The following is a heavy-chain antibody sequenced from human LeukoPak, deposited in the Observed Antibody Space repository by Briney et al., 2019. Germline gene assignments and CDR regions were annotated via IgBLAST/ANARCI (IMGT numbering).Heavy chain of an antibody. Sequence: GGSLRLSCAASGFTFSNYGVHWVRQAPGKGLEWVAVIRYDVSTKYYADSVKGRFTISRDNSKNTVYLEMNSLRAEDTAVYYCARAYSRESGYDFVFENWGQGTLVSVSS. CDR3: ARAYSRESGYDFVFEN. CDR1: GFTFSNYG. J-gene: IGHJ4*02. V-gene: IGHV3-33*01. CDR2: IRYDVSTK. D-gene: IGHD5-12*01.